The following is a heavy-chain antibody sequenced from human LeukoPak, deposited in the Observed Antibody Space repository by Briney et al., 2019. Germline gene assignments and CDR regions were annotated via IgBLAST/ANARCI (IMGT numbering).Heavy chain of an antibody. D-gene: IGHD6-6*01. Sequence: PSETLSLTCAVYGGSFSGYYWSWIRQPPGKGLEWIGEINHSGSTNYNPSLKSRVTISVDMSKNQFSLKLSSVTAADTAVYYCARGLEYSSSADYWGQGTLVTVSS. CDR3: ARGLEYSSSADY. J-gene: IGHJ4*02. CDR1: GGSFSGYY. V-gene: IGHV4-34*01. CDR2: INHSGST.